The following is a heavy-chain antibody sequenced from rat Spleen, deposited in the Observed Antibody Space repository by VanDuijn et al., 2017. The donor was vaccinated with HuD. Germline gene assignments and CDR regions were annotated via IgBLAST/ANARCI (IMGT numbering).Heavy chain of an antibody. CDR3: ARRARYFDY. CDR2: ISTGDDDT. CDR1: GFTYSNYV. V-gene: IGHV5-25*01. Sequence: EVQLVESGGDLAQPGRSLKLSCAASGFTYSNYVMAWVSQAPTKGLEWVASISTGDDDTYYRDSVKGRFTISRDDEESTLYLQMDSLRSEDTATYYCARRARYFDYWGQGVMVTVSS. J-gene: IGHJ2*01.